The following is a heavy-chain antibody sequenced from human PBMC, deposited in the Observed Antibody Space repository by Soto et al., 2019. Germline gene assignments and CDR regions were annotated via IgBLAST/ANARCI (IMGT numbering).Heavy chain of an antibody. V-gene: IGHV1-69*13. CDR2: IIPIFGTA. CDR3: ARRCSSTSCYVDYYYYGMDV. CDR1: GGTFSSYA. D-gene: IGHD2-2*01. J-gene: IGHJ6*02. Sequence: GASVKVSCKASGGTFSSYAISWVRQAPAQGLEWMGGIIPIFGTANYAQKFQGRVTITADESTSTAYMELSSLRSEDTAVYYCARRCSSTSCYVDYYYYGMDVWGQGTTVTVSS.